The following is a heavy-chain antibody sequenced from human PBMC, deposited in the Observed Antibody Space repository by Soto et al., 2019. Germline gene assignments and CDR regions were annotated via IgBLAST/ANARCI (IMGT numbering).Heavy chain of an antibody. Sequence: GGSLRLSCAASGFTFSSYWMHWVRQAPGKGLVWVSRINSDGSSTSYADSVKGRFTISRDNAKNTLYLQMNSLRAEDTAVYYCARTMVRGVYAFDIWGQGTMVTVSS. CDR1: GFTFSSYW. V-gene: IGHV3-74*01. J-gene: IGHJ3*02. CDR3: ARTMVRGVYAFDI. CDR2: INSDGSST. D-gene: IGHD3-10*01.